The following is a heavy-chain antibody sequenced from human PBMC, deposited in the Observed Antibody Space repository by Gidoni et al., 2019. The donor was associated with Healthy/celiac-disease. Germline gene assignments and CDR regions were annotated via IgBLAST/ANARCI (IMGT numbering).Heavy chain of an antibody. CDR3: ATYGDYGGNSVGFDY. J-gene: IGHJ4*02. Sequence: QVQLVQSAAAVTKPGSPVKVSCKASGGTFSSYAISWVRQAPGQGLEGMGRIIPILGIANYAQKFQGRVTITADKSTSTAYMELSSLRSEDTAVYYCATYGDYGGNSVGFDYWGQGTLVTVSS. V-gene: IGHV1-69*04. CDR1: GGTFSSYA. CDR2: IIPILGIA. D-gene: IGHD4-17*01.